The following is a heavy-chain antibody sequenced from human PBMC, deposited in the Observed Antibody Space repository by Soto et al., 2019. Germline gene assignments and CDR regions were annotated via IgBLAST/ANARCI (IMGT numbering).Heavy chain of an antibody. Sequence: QVQLVQSGAEVKKPGASVKVSCKASGYTFTSYDINRVRQATGQGLEWMGWMNPNSRNTGYAQKFQGRVNVTRNSSRSTAYMELGSLRAEYPAVYYCARQKVDAGDYWGQGTLGTVSS. CDR2: MNPNSRNT. CDR3: ARQKVDAGDY. J-gene: IGHJ4*02. CDR1: GYTFTSYD. V-gene: IGHV1-8*01. D-gene: IGHD2-15*01.